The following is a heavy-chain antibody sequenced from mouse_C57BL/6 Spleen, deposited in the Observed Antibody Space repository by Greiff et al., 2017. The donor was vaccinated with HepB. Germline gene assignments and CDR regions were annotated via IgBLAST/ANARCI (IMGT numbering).Heavy chain of an antibody. Sequence: VQLQQSGPGLVKPSQSLSLTCSVTGYSITSGYYWNWIRQFPGNKLEWMGYISYDGSNNYNPSLKNRISITRDTSKNQFFLKLNSVTTEDTATYYCASGEVITNYAMDYWGQGTSVTVSS. J-gene: IGHJ4*01. V-gene: IGHV3-6*01. CDR3: ASGEVITNYAMDY. CDR1: GYSITSGYY. D-gene: IGHD2-4*01. CDR2: ISYDGSN.